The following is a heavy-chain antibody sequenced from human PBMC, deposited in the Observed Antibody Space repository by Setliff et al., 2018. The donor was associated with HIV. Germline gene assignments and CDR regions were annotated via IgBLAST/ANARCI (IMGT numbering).Heavy chain of an antibody. CDR1: GYFFPGSW. CDR3: TRHPLRPGIAHHYYHIDV. CDR2: IYPGDSDT. Sequence: GESLKISCKGSGYFFPGSWIGWVRQMPGKGLEWVAIIYPGDSDTRYSPSFEGQVTISADKSTSTAYLQWSSLKASDTAIYYCTRHPLRPGIAHHYYHIDVWGTGTTVTVS. J-gene: IGHJ6*03. D-gene: IGHD5-12*01. V-gene: IGHV5-51*01.